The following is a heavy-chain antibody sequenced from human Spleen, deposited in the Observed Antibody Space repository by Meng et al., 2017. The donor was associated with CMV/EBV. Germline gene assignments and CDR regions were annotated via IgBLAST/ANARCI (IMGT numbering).Heavy chain of an antibody. CDR3: ISSSLQKDY. Sequence: GESLKISCAASGFTFSSYWMHWVRQAPGKGLVWVSRINSDGSSTSYADSVKGRFTISRDNAKNTLYLQMNSLRAEDTAVYYCISSSLQKDYWGQGTLVTVSS. D-gene: IGHD2-15*01. V-gene: IGHV3-74*01. J-gene: IGHJ4*02. CDR2: INSDGSST. CDR1: GFTFSSYW.